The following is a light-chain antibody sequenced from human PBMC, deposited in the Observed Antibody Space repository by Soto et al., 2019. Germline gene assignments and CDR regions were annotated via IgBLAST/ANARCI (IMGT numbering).Light chain of an antibody. J-gene: IGLJ3*02. V-gene: IGLV2-11*01. Sequence: QSVLTQPRSVSGSPGQSVTVSCTGTSSDVGAYNYVDWYQQHPDKAPKLMIHDVTQRPSGVSDRFSGSKSGNTASLTISGLQTDDEADYYCSSYAGSNTWVFGGGTKLTVL. CDR2: DVT. CDR3: SSYAGSNTWV. CDR1: SSDVGAYNY.